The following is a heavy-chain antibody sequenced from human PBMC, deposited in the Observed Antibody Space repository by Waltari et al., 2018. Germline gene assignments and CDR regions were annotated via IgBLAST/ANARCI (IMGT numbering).Heavy chain of an antibody. CDR2: INPNSGGT. CDR1: GYTFTGYY. CDR3: ARRTYSSSVGYFDY. Sequence: VQSGAEVKKPGASVKVSCKASGYTFTGYYMHWVRQAPGQGLEWMGRINPNSGGTNYAQKFQGRVTITRDTSASTAYMELSSLRSEDTAVYYCARRTYSSSVGYFDYWGQGTLVTVSS. V-gene: IGHV1-2*06. J-gene: IGHJ4*02. D-gene: IGHD6-6*01.